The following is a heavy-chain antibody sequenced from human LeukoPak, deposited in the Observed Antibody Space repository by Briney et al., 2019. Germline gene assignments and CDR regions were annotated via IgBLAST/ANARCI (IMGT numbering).Heavy chain of an antibody. D-gene: IGHD3-22*01. Sequence: SETLSLTCDVYGGSFRGYYWSWIRQPPGKGLEWIGEINHSGSTNYNPSLKSRVTMSVDTSKNQFSLKLSSVTAADTAVYYCARDRYYYDSSGYLFDYWGQGTLVTVSS. V-gene: IGHV4-34*01. CDR1: GGSFRGYY. J-gene: IGHJ4*02. CDR2: INHSGST. CDR3: ARDRYYYDSSGYLFDY.